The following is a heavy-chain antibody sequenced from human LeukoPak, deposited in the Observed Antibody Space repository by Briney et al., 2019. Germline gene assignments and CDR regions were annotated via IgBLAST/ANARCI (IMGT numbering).Heavy chain of an antibody. Sequence: GGSLRLSCAASRFTFISYWMSWVRQAPGKGLEWVANIKQDGSEKYYVDSVKGRFTISRDNSKNTLYLQMNSLRAEDTAVYYCAKDSKPAAGPFDYWGQGTLVTVSS. D-gene: IGHD6-13*01. CDR2: IKQDGSEK. J-gene: IGHJ4*02. CDR1: RFTFISYW. CDR3: AKDSKPAAGPFDY. V-gene: IGHV3-7*03.